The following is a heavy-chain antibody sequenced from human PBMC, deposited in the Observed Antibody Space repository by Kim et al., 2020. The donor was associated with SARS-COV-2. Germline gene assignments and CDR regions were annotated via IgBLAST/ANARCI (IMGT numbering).Heavy chain of an antibody. D-gene: IGHD2-21*01. Sequence: ASVKVSCKASGYTFSDYAMNWVRQAPGQGLDWMGRIDTNTGNPTYAQGFTGRFVFSLDASVSTAYLQISSLKAEDTAVYYCAREDYPYCGGDCYSAGYWGQGTLVTVSS. CDR3: AREDYPYCGGDCYSAGY. CDR2: IDTNTGNP. V-gene: IGHV7-4-1*02. CDR1: GYTFSDYA. J-gene: IGHJ4*02.